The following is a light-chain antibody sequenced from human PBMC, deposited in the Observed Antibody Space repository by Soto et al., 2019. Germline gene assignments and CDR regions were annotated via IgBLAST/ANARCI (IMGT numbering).Light chain of an antibody. CDR2: GAS. V-gene: IGKV3-20*01. Sequence: ELVLTQSPGTLSLSPGDIATLSCRASQSVSSSSLAWYQQKPGQAPRPLIYGASSMATGIPDRFSGSGCWTDFTLTISSLEPEDFEVDYWQQYGSSSLYTFGQGTKLEIK. CDR3: QQYGSSSLYT. CDR1: QSVSSSS. J-gene: IGKJ2*01.